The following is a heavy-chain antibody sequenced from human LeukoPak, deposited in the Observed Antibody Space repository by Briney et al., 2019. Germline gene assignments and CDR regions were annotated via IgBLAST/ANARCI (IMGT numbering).Heavy chain of an antibody. CDR3: AREVPAASDAFDI. J-gene: IGHJ3*02. D-gene: IGHD2-2*01. CDR2: MNPNSGNT. CDR1: GYTFTSYD. Sequence: ASVKVSCKASGYTFTSYDINWVRQATGQGLEWMGWMNPNSGNTGYAQKFQGRVTMTRNTSISTAYMELSSLRSEDTAAYYCAREVPAASDAFDIWGQGTMVTVSS. V-gene: IGHV1-8*01.